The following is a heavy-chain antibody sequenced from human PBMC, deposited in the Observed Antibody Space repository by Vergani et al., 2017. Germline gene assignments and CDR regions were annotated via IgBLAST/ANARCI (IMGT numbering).Heavy chain of an antibody. J-gene: IGHJ6*02. CDR2: IVVGSGNT. V-gene: IGHV1-58*02. CDR1: GFTFTSSA. D-gene: IGHD3-10*01. CDR3: AVGGGSGSYYNAPYYYYGMDV. Sequence: QMQLVQSGPEVKKPGTSVKVSCKASGFTFTSSAMQWVRQARGQRLEWIGWIVVGSGNTNYAQKFQERVTITRDMSTSTAYMELSSLRSEDTAVYYCAVGGGSGSYYNAPYYYYGMDVWGQGTTVTVSS.